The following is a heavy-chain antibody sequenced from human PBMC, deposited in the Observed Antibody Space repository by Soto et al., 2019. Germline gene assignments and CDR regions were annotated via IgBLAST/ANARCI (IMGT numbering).Heavy chain of an antibody. CDR1: GFTFSSYA. CDR2: ISGSGGST. Sequence: PGGSLRLSCAASGFTFSSYAMSWVRQAPGKGLEWVSAISGSGGSTYYADSVKGRFTVSRDNSKNTLYLQMNSLRAEDTAVYYCAKDRGSLRRSNYDPPVTPDYYYYGMAVWGQGTTVTVSS. V-gene: IGHV3-23*01. CDR3: AKDRGSLRRSNYDPPVTPDYYYYGMAV. D-gene: IGHD3-3*01. J-gene: IGHJ6*02.